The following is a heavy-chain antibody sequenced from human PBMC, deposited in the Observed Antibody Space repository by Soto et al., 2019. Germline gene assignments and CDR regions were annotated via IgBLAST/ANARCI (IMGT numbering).Heavy chain of an antibody. CDR2: IIPIFGTA. CDR3: ARWEYSSGWYWFDP. CDR1: GGTFSSYA. D-gene: IGHD6-19*01. Sequence: QVQLVQSGAEVKKPGSSVKVSCKASGGTFSSYAISWVRQAPGQGLEWMGGIIPIFGTANYAQKFQGRVTITADESTSTAYMELSSLRSEDTAVYYCARWEYSSGWYWFDPWGQGTLVTVSS. J-gene: IGHJ5*02. V-gene: IGHV1-69*01.